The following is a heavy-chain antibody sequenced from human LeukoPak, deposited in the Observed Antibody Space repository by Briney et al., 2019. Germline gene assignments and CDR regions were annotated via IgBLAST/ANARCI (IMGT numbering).Heavy chain of an antibody. Sequence: PGGSLRFSCAASGFTFSNYAMHWVRQAPGKGLEWVAYISYDGSNKNYAGSVKGRFTSSRDTSRNTVNLQMNSLRPEDTAVYYCARETAYATSRPIEYWGQGTLVTVSS. D-gene: IGHD2-2*01. CDR2: ISYDGSNK. CDR3: ARETAYATSRPIEY. J-gene: IGHJ4*02. CDR1: GFTFSNYA. V-gene: IGHV3-30-3*01.